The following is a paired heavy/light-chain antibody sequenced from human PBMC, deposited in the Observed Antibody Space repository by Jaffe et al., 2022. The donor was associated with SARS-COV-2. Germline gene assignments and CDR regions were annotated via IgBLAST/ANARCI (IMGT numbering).Light chain of an antibody. CDR2: DVS. Sequence: QSALTQPASVSGSPGQSITISCTGTSSDVGGYNYVSWYQQHPGKAPKLMIYDVSNRPSGVPNRFSGSKSGNTASLTISGLQAEDEADYYCSSYTSSNTLIFGGGTKLTVL. CDR1: SSDVGGYNY. V-gene: IGLV2-14*03. J-gene: IGLJ2*01. CDR3: SSYTSSNTLI.
Heavy chain of an antibody. D-gene: IGHD2-21*02. V-gene: IGHV3-7*01. CDR1: GFTFSTYW. CDR2: INQDGSEK. J-gene: IGHJ4*02. Sequence: EVQLVESGGGLVQPGGSLRLSCVAPGFTFSTYWMSWVRQAPGKGLEWVANINQDGSEKYYAYSVKGRFTISRDNAKNSLYLQMNSLRAEDTAVFYCARVRHIVVVTAVNFDYWGQGTLVTVSS. CDR3: ARVRHIVVVTAVNFDY.